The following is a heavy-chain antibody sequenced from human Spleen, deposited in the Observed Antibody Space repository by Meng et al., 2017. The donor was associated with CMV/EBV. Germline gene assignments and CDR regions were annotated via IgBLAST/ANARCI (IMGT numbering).Heavy chain of an antibody. V-gene: IGHV3-20*04. J-gene: IGHJ6*02. D-gene: IGHD5-18*01. Sequence: GESLKISCEASGFTFDNYGMNWVRQSPGKGLEWVSGINWNGGSTRYADSVKGRFTISRDSAKNSLYLQMDSLRTEDTALYYCARGIIDAAMVPFYYGMDVWGQGTTVTVSS. CDR1: GFTFDNYG. CDR2: INWNGGST. CDR3: ARGIIDAAMVPFYYGMDV.